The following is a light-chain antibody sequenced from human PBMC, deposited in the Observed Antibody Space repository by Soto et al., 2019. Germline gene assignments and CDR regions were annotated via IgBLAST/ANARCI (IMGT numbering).Light chain of an antibody. J-gene: IGLJ1*01. V-gene: IGLV2-14*04. CDR2: DVS. CDR1: SSDVGGYNY. CDR3: SSYTSSSTLFYV. Sequence: SITRTKTSSDVGGYNYVSWYQQHPGKAPKLMIYDVSNRPSGVSNRFSGSKSGNTASLTISGLQAEDEADYYCSSYTSSSTLFYVFGTGTTVTVL.